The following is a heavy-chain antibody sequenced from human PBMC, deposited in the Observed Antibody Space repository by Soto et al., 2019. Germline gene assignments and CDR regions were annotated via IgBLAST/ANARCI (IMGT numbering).Heavy chain of an antibody. CDR2: VYYSGST. CDR3: VRDYLLTGFDS. V-gene: IGHV4-59*01. CDR1: GGSISNYY. J-gene: IGHJ4*02. D-gene: IGHD3-9*01. Sequence: PSLTCTVYGGSISNYYWTWVRQPPGKGLEWIGYVYYSGSTNYNPSLENRVTISIDASKNQFSLKMKSVTAADTAVYYCVRDYLLTGFDSWGQGALVTVSS.